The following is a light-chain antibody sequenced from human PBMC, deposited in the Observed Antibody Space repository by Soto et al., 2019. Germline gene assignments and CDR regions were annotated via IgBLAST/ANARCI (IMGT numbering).Light chain of an antibody. CDR1: QSVSKY. Sequence: EIVLTQSPGTLSLSPGERATLSCRASQSVSKYLAWYQQKPGQAPRVLIYGASSRATGIPDRFSGSGSGTDFTLTISRLEPEDFAAYYCHQYGTSPWTLGQGTKVEIK. J-gene: IGKJ1*01. V-gene: IGKV3-20*01. CDR2: GAS. CDR3: HQYGTSPWT.